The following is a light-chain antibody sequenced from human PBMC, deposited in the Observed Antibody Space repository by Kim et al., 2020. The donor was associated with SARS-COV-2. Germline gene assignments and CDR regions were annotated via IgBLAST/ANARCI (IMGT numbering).Light chain of an antibody. Sequence: QSALTQPASVSGSPGQSITISCTGTSSDVGSYNLVSWYQQHPGKAPKLIIYEVSKRPSGVSNRFSGSKSDNTASLTISGLQAEDEADYYCCSYAGSGTVVFGGGTQLTVL. V-gene: IGLV2-23*02. CDR2: EVS. J-gene: IGLJ2*01. CDR1: SSDVGSYNL. CDR3: CSYAGSGTVV.